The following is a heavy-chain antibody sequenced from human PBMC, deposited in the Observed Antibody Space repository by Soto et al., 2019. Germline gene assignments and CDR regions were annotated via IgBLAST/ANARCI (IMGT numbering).Heavy chain of an antibody. J-gene: IGHJ4*02. Sequence: ASVKVSCKASGGTFSSYTISWVRQAPGQGLEWMGRIIPILGIANYAQKFQGRVTITADKSTSTAYMELSSLRSEDTAVYYCARDLMYSSSNYWGQGTLVTVSS. CDR1: GGTFSSYT. D-gene: IGHD6-6*01. CDR2: IIPILGIA. CDR3: ARDLMYSSSNY. V-gene: IGHV1-69*04.